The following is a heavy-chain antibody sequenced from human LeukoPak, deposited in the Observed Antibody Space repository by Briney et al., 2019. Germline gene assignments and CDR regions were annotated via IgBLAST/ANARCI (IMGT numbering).Heavy chain of an antibody. D-gene: IGHD3-3*01. J-gene: IGHJ5*02. CDR1: GYSISSDYY. V-gene: IGHV4-38-2*01. Sequence: SETLSLTCAVSGYSISSDYYWGWIRQPPGKGLEWIGTIYHSGGTYYNPSLKSRVTISVDTSKNQFSLKLSSVTAADTAVYYCARLYYDFWSGYSTNNWFDPWGQGTLVTVSS. CDR3: ARLYYDFWSGYSTNNWFDP. CDR2: IYHSGGT.